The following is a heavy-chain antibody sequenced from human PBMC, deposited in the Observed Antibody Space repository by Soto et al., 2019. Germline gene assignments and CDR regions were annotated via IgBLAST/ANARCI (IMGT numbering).Heavy chain of an antibody. CDR1: GFTFDDYA. CDR3: AKEYGDYSFDI. J-gene: IGHJ3*02. CDR2: ISWNSGSI. V-gene: IGHV3-9*01. Sequence: EVQLVESGGGLVQPGRSLRLSCAASGFTFDDYAMHWVRQAPGKGLEWVSGISWNSGSIGYADSVKGRFNISRDNAKNSLYLPMNSLRAEDTALYYCAKEYGDYSFDIWGQGTMVTVSS. D-gene: IGHD4-17*01.